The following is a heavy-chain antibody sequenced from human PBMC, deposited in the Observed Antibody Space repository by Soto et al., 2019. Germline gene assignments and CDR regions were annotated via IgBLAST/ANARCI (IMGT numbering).Heavy chain of an antibody. CDR2: IIAFYGST. Sequence: GASVKVPSNASGFTFTSTGISLARQALGQGLGWMGWIIAFYGSTNYAQKLQGRVTMTTDTTTSTSYMELRSLRSDETAVYYCARASRGSRVYCSTTSCYDPYGMDVWGQGTTVTVSS. D-gene: IGHD2-2*01. CDR1: GFTFTSTG. J-gene: IGHJ6*02. V-gene: IGHV1-18*04. CDR3: ARASRGSRVYCSTTSCYDPYGMDV.